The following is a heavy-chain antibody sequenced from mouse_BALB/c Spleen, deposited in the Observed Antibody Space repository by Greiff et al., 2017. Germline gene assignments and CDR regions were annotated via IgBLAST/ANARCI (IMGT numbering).Heavy chain of an antibody. CDR1: GFTFTDYY. CDR3: ARDKRGSSYYAMDY. Sequence: EVHLVESGGGLVQPGGSLRLSCATSGFTFTDYYMSWVRQPPGKALEWLGFIRNKANGYTTEYSASVKGRFTISRDNSQSILYLQMNTLRAEDSATYYCARDKRGSSYYAMDYWGQGTSVTVSS. D-gene: IGHD1-1*01. J-gene: IGHJ4*01. V-gene: IGHV7-3*02. CDR2: IRNKANGYTT.